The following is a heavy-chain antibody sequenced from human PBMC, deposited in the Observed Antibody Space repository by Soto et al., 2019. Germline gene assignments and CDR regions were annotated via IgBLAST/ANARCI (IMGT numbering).Heavy chain of an antibody. J-gene: IGHJ4*02. D-gene: IGHD3-3*02. Sequence: PSETLSLTCAVSGYSITNGYYWGWIRQPPGKGLELIGSIYHSGNTYYNPSLKSRVTLSIDTSKNQFSLKLRSVTAADTAMYYCARVKLAGRGSFHDWGQGTLVTVSS. CDR1: GYSITNGYY. CDR2: IYHSGNT. V-gene: IGHV4-38-2*01. CDR3: ARVKLAGRGSFHD.